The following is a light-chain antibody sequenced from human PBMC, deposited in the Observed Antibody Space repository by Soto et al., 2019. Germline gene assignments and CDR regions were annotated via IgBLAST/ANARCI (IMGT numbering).Light chain of an antibody. V-gene: IGLV1-40*01. J-gene: IGLJ2*01. CDR2: GNS. CDR3: QSYDSSLSGSV. Sequence: QAVVTQPPSVSGAPGQRVTISCTGSSSNIGAGYDVHWYQQLPGTAPKLLIYGNSNRPSGVPDRFSGSKSGTSASLAITGLQDEDDADYYFQSYDSSLSGSVFGGGTKVTVL. CDR1: SSNIGAGYD.